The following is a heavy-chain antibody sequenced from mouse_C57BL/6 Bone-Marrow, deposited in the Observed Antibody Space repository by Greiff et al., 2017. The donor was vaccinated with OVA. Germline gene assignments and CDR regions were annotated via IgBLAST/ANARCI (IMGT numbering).Heavy chain of an antibody. V-gene: IGHV1-4*01. Sequence: QVQLQQSGAELARPGASVKMSCKASGYTFTSYTMHWVKQRPGQGLAWIGYINPSSGYTKYNQKFKDKATLTADKSSSTAYMQLSSLTSEDSAVYYCARIGERWLPSDWGQGTLVTVSA. CDR2: INPSSGYT. J-gene: IGHJ3*01. CDR3: ARIGERWLPSD. CDR1: GYTFTSYT. D-gene: IGHD2-3*01.